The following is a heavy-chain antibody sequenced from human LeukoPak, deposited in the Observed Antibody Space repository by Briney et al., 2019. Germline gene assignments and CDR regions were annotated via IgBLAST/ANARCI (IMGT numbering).Heavy chain of an antibody. D-gene: IGHD6-13*01. J-gene: IGHJ5*01. Sequence: GGSLRLSCAASGFTADDYGMSWVRQAPGKGLEWVSCINWNGGSTGYADSVKGRFTISRDNAENSLYLQMNSLRAEDTALYYCARNGGRSSSWFVYWGQGTLVTVSS. CDR3: ARNGGRSSSWFVY. CDR1: GFTADDYG. CDR2: INWNGGST. V-gene: IGHV3-20*04.